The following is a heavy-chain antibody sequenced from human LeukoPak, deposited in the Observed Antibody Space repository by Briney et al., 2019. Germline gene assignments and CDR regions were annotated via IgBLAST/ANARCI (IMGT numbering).Heavy chain of an antibody. CDR3: ARGYDDY. Sequence: PSETLSLTCTVSGGSISSSSYYCGWIRQPPGKGLEWIGTIYYSGSTYYNPSLKSRVTISLDTSKNQFSLKLTSVTAADTAVYYCARGYDDYWGQGTLVTVSS. D-gene: IGHD2-15*01. CDR1: GGSISSSSYY. CDR2: IYYSGST. V-gene: IGHV4-39*01. J-gene: IGHJ4*02.